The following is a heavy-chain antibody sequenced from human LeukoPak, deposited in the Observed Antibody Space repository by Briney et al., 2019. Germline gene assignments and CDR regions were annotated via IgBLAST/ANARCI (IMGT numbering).Heavy chain of an antibody. Sequence: ASVKVSCKASGYTFTSYAMHLVRQAPGQRLEWMGWINAGNGNTKYSQKFQGRVTIARDTSASTAYMELSSLRSEDTAVYYCARDLEVRGTMDVWGKGTTVTVSS. J-gene: IGHJ6*04. CDR2: INAGNGNT. V-gene: IGHV1-3*01. CDR1: GYTFTSYA. D-gene: IGHD3-10*01. CDR3: ARDLEVRGTMDV.